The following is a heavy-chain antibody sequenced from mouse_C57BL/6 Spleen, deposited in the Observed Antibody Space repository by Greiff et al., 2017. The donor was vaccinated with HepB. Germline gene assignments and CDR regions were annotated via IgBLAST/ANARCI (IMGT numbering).Heavy chain of an antibody. Sequence: QVQLQQPGAELVKPGASVKLSCKASGYTFTSYWMHWVKQRPGQGLEWIGMIHPNSGSTNYNEKFKSKATLTVDKSSSTAYMQLSSLTSEDSAVDYCARNYDYGYAMDYWGQGTSVTVSS. V-gene: IGHV1-64*01. J-gene: IGHJ4*01. D-gene: IGHD2-4*01. CDR2: IHPNSGST. CDR1: GYTFTSYW. CDR3: ARNYDYGYAMDY.